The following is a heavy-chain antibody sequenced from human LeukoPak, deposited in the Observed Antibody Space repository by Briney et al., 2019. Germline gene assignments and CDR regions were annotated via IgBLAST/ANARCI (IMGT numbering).Heavy chain of an antibody. CDR1: GYTFTSYD. CDR2: MNPNSGNT. CDR3: ARDPGYYDFWSGAHYFDY. D-gene: IGHD3-3*01. V-gene: IGHV1-8*01. Sequence: GASVKVSCKASGYTFTSYDINWVRQATGQGLEWMGWMNPNSGNTGYAQKFQGRVTMTTDTSTSTAYMELRSLRSDDTAVYYCARDPGYYDFWSGAHYFDYWGQGTLVTVSS. J-gene: IGHJ4*02.